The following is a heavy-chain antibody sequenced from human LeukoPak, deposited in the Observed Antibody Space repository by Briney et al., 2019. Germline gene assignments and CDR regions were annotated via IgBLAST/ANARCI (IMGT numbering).Heavy chain of an antibody. J-gene: IGHJ3*02. CDR1: GYTFTGNY. Sequence: ASVKVSCKASGYTFTGNYMHWVRQAPGQGLEWMGIINPSGGSTSYAQKFQGTVTMTRDTSTSTVYMELSSLRSEDTAVYYCARLTYNWNDKGAFDIWGQGTMVTVSS. V-gene: IGHV1-46*01. CDR3: ARLTYNWNDKGAFDI. D-gene: IGHD1-20*01. CDR2: INPSGGST.